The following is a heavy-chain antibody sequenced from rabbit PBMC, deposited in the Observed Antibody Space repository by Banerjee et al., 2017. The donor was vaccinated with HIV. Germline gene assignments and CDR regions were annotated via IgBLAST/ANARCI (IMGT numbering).Heavy chain of an antibody. Sequence: QSLEESGGDLVKPGASLTLTCTASGFSFSSSYYMCWVRQAPGKGLEWIACIENGDGSTDYASWAKGRFTISKTSSTTVTLQMTSLTAADTATYFCARGTYGYAGYAPNLWGPGTLVTVS. CDR1: GFSFSSSYY. CDR2: IENGDGST. CDR3: ARGTYGYAGYAPNL. V-gene: IGHV1S40*01. J-gene: IGHJ4*01. D-gene: IGHD6-1*01.